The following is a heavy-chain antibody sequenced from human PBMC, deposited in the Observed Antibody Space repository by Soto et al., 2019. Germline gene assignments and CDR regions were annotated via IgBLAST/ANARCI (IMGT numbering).Heavy chain of an antibody. V-gene: IGHV4-59*01. CDR3: ASSSSIAARRFDY. Sequence: SETLSLTCTVSGGSISSYYWSWIRQPPGKGLEWIGYIYYSGSTNYNPSLKSRVTISVDTSKNQFSLKLSSVTAADTAVYYCASSSSIAARRFDYWGQGTLVTVSS. CDR2: IYYSGST. D-gene: IGHD6-6*01. CDR1: GGSISSYY. J-gene: IGHJ4*02.